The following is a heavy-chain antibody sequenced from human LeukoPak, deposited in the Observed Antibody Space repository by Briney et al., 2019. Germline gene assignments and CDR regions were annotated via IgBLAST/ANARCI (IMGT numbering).Heavy chain of an antibody. CDR1: GGSVDTIDYY. D-gene: IGHD6-19*01. CDR3: ASLLNSSGFDY. J-gene: IGHJ4*02. Sequence: SETLSLTCTVSGGSVDTIDYYWSWIRQPPGKGLEWIGYMYHTGSSIYSPSLKSRLTISVDTSKNQFSLNLSSMTAADTAVYYCASLLNSSGFDYWGQGTLVTVSS. CDR2: MYHTGSS. V-gene: IGHV4-61*08.